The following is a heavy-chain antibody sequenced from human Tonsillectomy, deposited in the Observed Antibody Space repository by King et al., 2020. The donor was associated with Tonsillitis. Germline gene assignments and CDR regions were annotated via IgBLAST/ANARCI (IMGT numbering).Heavy chain of an antibody. V-gene: IGHV3-30*18. CDR1: GFTFSSHG. CDR3: AKEPRPVAGAEYFQH. J-gene: IGHJ1*01. CDR2: ISYDGSNK. Sequence: VQLVESGGGVVQPGRSLRLSCAASGFTFSSHGMHWVRQAPGKGLEGVAAISYDGSNKYYANSVKGRFTISSDNSKNTLYLQMNSLRAEDTAVYYCAKEPRPVAGAEYFQHWGQGTLVTVSS. D-gene: IGHD6-19*01.